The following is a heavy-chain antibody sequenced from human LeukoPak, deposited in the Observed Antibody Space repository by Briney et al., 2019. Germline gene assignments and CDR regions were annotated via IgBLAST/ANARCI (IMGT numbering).Heavy chain of an antibody. CDR2: ISSSSSYI. D-gene: IGHD3-10*01. CDR3: ARWVTMVRGVIYDAFDI. Sequence: PGGSLRLSCAASGFPFSTYSMNWVRQAPGKGLEWVSFISSSSSYIYYADSVKGRFTISRDNAKNSLYLQMNSLRAEDTAVYYCARWVTMVRGVIYDAFDIWGQGTMVTVSS. CDR1: GFPFSTYS. V-gene: IGHV3-21*01. J-gene: IGHJ3*02.